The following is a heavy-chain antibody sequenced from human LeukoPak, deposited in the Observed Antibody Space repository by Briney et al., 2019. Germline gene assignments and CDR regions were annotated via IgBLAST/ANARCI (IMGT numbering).Heavy chain of an antibody. CDR1: GFTFSSHW. CDR2: INQDGSEK. V-gene: IGHV3-7*02. D-gene: IGHD1-14*01. J-gene: IGHJ4*02. Sequence: GGSLRLSCVASGFTFSSHWMNWVRQAPGKGLEWVANINQDGSEKYYVDSVKGRFTISRDNARSSLYMQMNSLRAEDTAVYYCASVSPGSRSDYWGQGTLVTVSS. CDR3: ASVSPGSRSDY.